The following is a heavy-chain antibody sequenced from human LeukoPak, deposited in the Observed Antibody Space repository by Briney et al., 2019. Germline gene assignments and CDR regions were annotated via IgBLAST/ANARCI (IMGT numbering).Heavy chain of an antibody. D-gene: IGHD5-24*01. V-gene: IGHV4-4*09. CDR2: IYTSGST. Sequence: SETLSLTCTVSGGSISSYYWSWIRQPPGKGLEWIGYIYTSGSTNYNPSLKSRVTISVDTSKNQFSLKLSSVTAADTAVYYCAGSNLTDPFVAFDIWGQGTMVTVSS. CDR3: AGSNLTDPFVAFDI. J-gene: IGHJ3*02. CDR1: GGSISSYY.